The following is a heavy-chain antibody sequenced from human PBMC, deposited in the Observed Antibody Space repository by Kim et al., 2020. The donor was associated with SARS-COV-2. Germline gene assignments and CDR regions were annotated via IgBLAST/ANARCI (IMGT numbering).Heavy chain of an antibody. CDR2: ISSSATLI. D-gene: IGHD1-26*01. Sequence: GGSLRLSCAASGFTCSRYSMHWVRQAPGKGLEWVSSISSSATLIFSADSVRGRFTISRDNARNSLYRQMNSLRGEDTAVYYCAKDRSYLFDYWGEGTLVTASS. V-gene: IGHV3-48*01. CDR3: AKDRSYLFDY. CDR1: GFTCSRYS. J-gene: IGHJ4*02.